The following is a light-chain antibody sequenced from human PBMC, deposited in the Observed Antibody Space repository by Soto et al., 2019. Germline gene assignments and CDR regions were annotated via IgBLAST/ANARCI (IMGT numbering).Light chain of an antibody. J-gene: IGKJ4*01. CDR2: AAS. CDR1: QGISSY. Sequence: AIRMTRSPSSFSASTGDRVTITCRASQGISSYLAWYQQKPGKAPKLLIYAASTLQSGVPSRFSGSRSGTDFTLTISCLQSEDFATYYCQQYYSYPLLTFGGGTKVEIK. V-gene: IGKV1-8*01. CDR3: QQYYSYPLLT.